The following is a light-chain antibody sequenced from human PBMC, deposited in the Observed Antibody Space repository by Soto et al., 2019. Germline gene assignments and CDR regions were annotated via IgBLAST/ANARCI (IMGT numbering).Light chain of an antibody. CDR2: AAS. V-gene: IGKV1-27*01. CDR3: QEHHSAPLT. Sequence: DIQLTQSPSSLSASVGDRVTITCRASQDIDNYLVWYQQRPGKVPKLLIYAASALQSGVPSRFSGSGSGTDFALTISSLQPEDVATYYCQEHHSAPLTFGQGTKVEIK. J-gene: IGKJ1*01. CDR1: QDIDNY.